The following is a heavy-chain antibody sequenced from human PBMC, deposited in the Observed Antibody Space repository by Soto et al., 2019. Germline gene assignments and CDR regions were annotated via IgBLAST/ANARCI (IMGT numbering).Heavy chain of an antibody. V-gene: IGHV4-39*02. J-gene: IGHJ5*02. CDR1: GGSISNSRYY. Sequence: PSETLSLTCTVSGGSISNSRYYWAWIRQPPGKGLEWIGSIYHTGNTYYNPSLRSRVTISVDTSKNQFSLKLTSVTAADMAVYYCARDYYDSSDYTTNWFDPWGQGTLVTVSS. CDR2: IYHTGNT. D-gene: IGHD3-22*01. CDR3: ARDYYDSSDYTTNWFDP.